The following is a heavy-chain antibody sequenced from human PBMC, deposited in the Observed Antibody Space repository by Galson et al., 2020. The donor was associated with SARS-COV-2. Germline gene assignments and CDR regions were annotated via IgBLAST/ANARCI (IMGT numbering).Heavy chain of an antibody. CDR1: GGSISSSSYY. D-gene: IGHD3-9*01. J-gene: IGHJ6*02. V-gene: IGHV4-39*07. CDR3: ARDRVLRYFDWSLEAYGMDV. Sequence: ASETLYITCTVSGGSISSSSYYWGWIRQPPGKGLQWIGSIYYSGSTYYNPSLTSRVTISVDTSKNQFSMKLSSVTAADTAVYYCARDRVLRYFDWSLEAYGMDVWGQGTTVTVSS. CDR2: IYYSGST.